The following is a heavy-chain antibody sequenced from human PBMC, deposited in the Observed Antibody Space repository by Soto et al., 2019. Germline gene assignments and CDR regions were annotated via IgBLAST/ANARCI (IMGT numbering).Heavy chain of an antibody. CDR2: ISSSSTTI. J-gene: IGHJ4*02. D-gene: IGHD2-21*02. V-gene: IGHV3-48*02. Sequence: GGSLRLSCAASGFIFSSYSMNWVRQAPGKGLEWVSYISSSSTTIYYAGSVKGRFTISRDNAKNSLYLQMSSLRDEDTAVYYCARGCGGDCFRSDSWGQGTLVTVSS. CDR1: GFIFSSYS. CDR3: ARGCGGDCFRSDS.